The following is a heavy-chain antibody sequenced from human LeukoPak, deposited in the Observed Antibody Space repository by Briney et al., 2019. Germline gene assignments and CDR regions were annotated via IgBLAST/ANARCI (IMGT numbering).Heavy chain of an antibody. D-gene: IGHD4-17*01. CDR3: ARGFSEDYGDYFDY. CDR2: ISGSGGST. Sequence: GGSLRPSCAASRFTFSSYAMSWVRQAPGKGLEWVSAISGSGGSTYYADSVKGRFTISRDNSKNTLYLQMNSLRADDTAVYYCARGFSEDYGDYFDYWGQGTLVTVSS. V-gene: IGHV3-23*01. CDR1: RFTFSSYA. J-gene: IGHJ4*02.